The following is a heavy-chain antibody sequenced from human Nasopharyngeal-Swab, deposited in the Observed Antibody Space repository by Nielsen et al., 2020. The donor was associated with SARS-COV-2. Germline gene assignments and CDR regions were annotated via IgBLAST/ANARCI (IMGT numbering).Heavy chain of an antibody. Sequence: WIRQPPGKGLEWIGYIYYSGSTYYNPSLKSRVTISVDTSKNQFSLKLSSVTAADTAVYYCARYSLWLPVKWFETWGQG. V-gene: IGHV4-30-4*01. CDR3: ARYSLWLPVKWFET. D-gene: IGHD5-18*01. CDR2: IYYSGST. J-gene: IGHJ5*02.